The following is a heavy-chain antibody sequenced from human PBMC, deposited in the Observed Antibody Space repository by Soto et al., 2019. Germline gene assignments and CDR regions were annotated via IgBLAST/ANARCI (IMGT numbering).Heavy chain of an antibody. CDR2: IRSKAYGGTT. Sequence: EVQVVESGGGLVQPGRSLALSCTTSGFTFGEYAMNWVRQAPGKGLEWVGSIRSKAYGGTTQYAASVRGRFTISRDDSKSIAYLQMNSLKTEDTATYFCTRVFEGWYHYGIDVWGQGTTVTVSS. CDR1: GFTFGEYA. J-gene: IGHJ6*02. D-gene: IGHD3-3*01. CDR3: TRVFEGWYHYGIDV. V-gene: IGHV3-49*04.